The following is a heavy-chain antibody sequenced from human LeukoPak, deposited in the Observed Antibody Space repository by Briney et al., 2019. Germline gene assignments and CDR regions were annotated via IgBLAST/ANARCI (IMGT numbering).Heavy chain of an antibody. CDR1: GFTFSSYA. CDR2: ISSSSCYI. Sequence: PGGSLRLSCAASGFTFSSYAMSWVRQAPGKGLEWVSSISSSSCYINYADSVKGRFTISRDNAKNSLYLQMNSLRAEDTAVYYCARDRVMTSGQPYYFDYWGQGTLVTVSP. V-gene: IGHV3-21*01. J-gene: IGHJ4*02. CDR3: ARDRVMTSGQPYYFDY. D-gene: IGHD6-25*01.